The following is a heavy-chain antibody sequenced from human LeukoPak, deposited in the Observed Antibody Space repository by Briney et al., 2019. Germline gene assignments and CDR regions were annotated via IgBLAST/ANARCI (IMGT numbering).Heavy chain of an antibody. CDR2: INPSGSSS. J-gene: IGHJ4*02. CDR3: ARSMIVEGRYYFDY. Sequence: ASVKVSCKASGYTFTDYYMHWVRQAPGQGLEWMGIINPSGSSSSYAQKFQGRVTMTTDTSTSTVYMELRSLRSEDTALYYCARSMIVEGRYYFDYWGQGTLVTVSS. D-gene: IGHD3-22*01. V-gene: IGHV1-46*01. CDR1: GYTFTDYY.